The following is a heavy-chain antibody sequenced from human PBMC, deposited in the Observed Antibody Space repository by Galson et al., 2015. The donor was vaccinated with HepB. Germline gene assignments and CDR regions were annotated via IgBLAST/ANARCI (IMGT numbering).Heavy chain of an antibody. CDR3: AKGAPHYYNVFLPPNN. CDR2: ISWNSGTI. V-gene: IGHV3-9*01. J-gene: IGHJ4*02. D-gene: IGHD3-10*01. CDR1: GFTFDDYA. Sequence: SLRLSCAASGFTFDDYAMHWVRQAPGKGLEWVSGISWNSGTIGYADSMKGRFTISRDNAKSSLYLQITGLRAEDTALYYCAKGAPHYYNVFLPPNNWGQGTLVTVSS.